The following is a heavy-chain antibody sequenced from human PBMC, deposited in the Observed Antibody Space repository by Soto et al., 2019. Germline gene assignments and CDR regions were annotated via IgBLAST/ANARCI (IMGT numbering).Heavy chain of an antibody. Sequence: QVQLQESGPGLVKPSQTLSLTCTVSGGSISSGGYYWSWIRQHPGKGLEWIGYIYYSGSTYYNPSLKSRVTISVDTSKNQFSLKLSSVTAADTAVYYCAIAPDSPYGELHWYFDLWGRGTLVTVSS. V-gene: IGHV4-31*03. CDR2: IYYSGST. D-gene: IGHD4-17*01. CDR3: AIAPDSPYGELHWYFDL. CDR1: GGSISSGGYY. J-gene: IGHJ2*01.